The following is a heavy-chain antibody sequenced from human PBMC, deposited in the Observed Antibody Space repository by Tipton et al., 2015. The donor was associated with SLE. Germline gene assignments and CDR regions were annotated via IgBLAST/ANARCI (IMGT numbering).Heavy chain of an antibody. CDR2: INHSGNT. CDR1: GGSFSGYY. D-gene: IGHD1-14*01. Sequence: AVCGGSFSGYYWSWIRQPPGKGLEWIGEINHSGNTNYNPSLKSRITISVDTSKNQFSLKLSSVTAADTAVYYCARAGRAEDIWGQGTMVTVSS. CDR3: ARAGRAEDI. V-gene: IGHV4-34*01. J-gene: IGHJ3*02.